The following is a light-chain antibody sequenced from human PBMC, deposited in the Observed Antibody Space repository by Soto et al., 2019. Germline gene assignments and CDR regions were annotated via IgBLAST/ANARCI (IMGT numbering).Light chain of an antibody. CDR3: QQYGSSIT. CDR2: GTS. Sequence: IVLTQSPNTLSLSPGERATLSCRADQSVPRSYLAWYQQKPGQAPRLLIYGTSSRATGIPDRFSGSGSGTDFTLTISRLEPEDFAMFYCQQYGSSITFGQGTRLEIK. J-gene: IGKJ5*01. CDR1: QSVPRSY. V-gene: IGKV3-20*01.